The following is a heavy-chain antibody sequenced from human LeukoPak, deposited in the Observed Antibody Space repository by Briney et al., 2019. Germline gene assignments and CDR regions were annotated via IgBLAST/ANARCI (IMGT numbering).Heavy chain of an antibody. J-gene: IGHJ5*02. D-gene: IGHD3-22*01. CDR3: ARVSGYYESGGHYQDNWFDP. CDR1: GFTFSNYG. V-gene: IGHV3-33*01. Sequence: PGRSLRLSCAASGFTFSNYGMHWVRQAPGKGREWVAVIWYGGGRKKYYEDSVKGRFTISRDNSKNTLYLQMNSLRAEDTAVYYCARVSGYYESGGHYQDNWFDPWGQGTLVTVSS. CDR2: IWYGGGRKK.